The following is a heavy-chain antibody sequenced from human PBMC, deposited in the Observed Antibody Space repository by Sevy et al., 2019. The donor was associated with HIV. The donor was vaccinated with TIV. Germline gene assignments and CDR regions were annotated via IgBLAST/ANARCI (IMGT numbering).Heavy chain of an antibody. CDR1: GFTFSSYW. V-gene: IGHV3-7*01. Sequence: GGSLRLSCAASGFTFSSYWMSWVRQAPGKGLEWVATMKQDGSEKYYVDSVKGRFTISRDNAKHSLYLQMNSLRAEDRAVYYCVREGLGGFSYSLDCWGQGTLVTVSS. D-gene: IGHD5-18*01. CDR2: MKQDGSEK. CDR3: VREGLGGFSYSLDC. J-gene: IGHJ4*02.